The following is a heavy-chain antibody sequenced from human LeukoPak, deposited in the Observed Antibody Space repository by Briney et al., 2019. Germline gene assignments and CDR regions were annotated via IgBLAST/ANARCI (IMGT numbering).Heavy chain of an antibody. CDR3: ASLNTYGYNYFDY. Sequence: SETLSLTCTVSGGSINSYYWNWIRQPPGKGLEWIGYIYYSGSTNYNPSLKSRVTISVDTSKNQFSLKLTSVTAADTAVYYCASLNTYGYNYFDYWGQGTLVTVSS. CDR2: IYYSGST. V-gene: IGHV4-59*01. D-gene: IGHD5-18*01. J-gene: IGHJ4*02. CDR1: GGSINSYY.